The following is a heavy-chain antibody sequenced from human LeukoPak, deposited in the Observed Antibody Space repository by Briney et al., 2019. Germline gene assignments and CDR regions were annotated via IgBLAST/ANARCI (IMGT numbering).Heavy chain of an antibody. V-gene: IGHV4-4*02. CDR3: ASSSLVVVVTYGFDI. D-gene: IGHD2-21*01. J-gene: IGHJ3*02. Sequence: SETLSLTCTVSNGPITTTKWWSWVRQPPGKGLEWIGEIFHTGSTNYNPSFNSRVTMSVDKSKNQFSLNLKSVTAADAALYYCASSSLVVVVTYGFDIWGRGTAVTVSS. CDR2: IFHTGST. CDR1: NGPITTTKW.